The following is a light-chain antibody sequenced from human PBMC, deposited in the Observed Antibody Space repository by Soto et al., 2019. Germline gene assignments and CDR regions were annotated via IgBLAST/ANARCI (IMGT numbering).Light chain of an antibody. CDR2: DVS. CDR1: SSDVGGHNS. CDR3: SSYTSTNTYV. V-gene: IGLV2-14*03. J-gene: IGLJ1*01. Sequence: QSALTQPASVSGSPGLSITISCAGTSSDVGGHNSVSWYQQHPGKAPKLMIYDVSNQPSGVSNRFSGSKSGNTASLTISGLQAEDEADYYCSSYTSTNTYVFGTGTQVTVL.